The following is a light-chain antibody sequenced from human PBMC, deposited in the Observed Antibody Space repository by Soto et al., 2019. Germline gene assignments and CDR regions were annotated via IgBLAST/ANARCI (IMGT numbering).Light chain of an antibody. V-gene: IGKV1-8*01. J-gene: IGKJ4*01. Sequence: AIRMTQSPSSFSASTGDRVTITCRASQGISSYLAWYQQKPGKAPKLLIYAASTLQSGVPSRFSGSGSGTDFTLTISCLQSEDFATYYCQQYYSYPSLTFGGGTNVEIK. CDR3: QQYYSYPSLT. CDR1: QGISSY. CDR2: AAS.